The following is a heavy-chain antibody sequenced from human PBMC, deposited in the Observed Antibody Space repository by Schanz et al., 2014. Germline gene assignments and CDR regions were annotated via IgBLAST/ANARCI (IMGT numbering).Heavy chain of an antibody. CDR3: ARKMKVGVYGGKGHDSLDI. Sequence: DVQLLESGGGLVQPGGSLRLSCAASGFTFTNYAMSWVRQAPGKGLEWVSALSEGGGGTHYADSVRGRFTISRDNSKNSLYLQMNSLRAEDTAVYYSARKMKVGVYGGKGHDSLDIWGQGTMVTVSS. CDR2: LSEGGGGT. D-gene: IGHD3-22*01. V-gene: IGHV3-23*01. CDR1: GFTFTNYA. J-gene: IGHJ3*02.